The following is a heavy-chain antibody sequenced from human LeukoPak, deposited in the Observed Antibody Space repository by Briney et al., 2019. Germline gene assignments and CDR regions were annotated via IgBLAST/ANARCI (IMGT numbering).Heavy chain of an antibody. Sequence: SGTLSLTCAVSGGSISSSNWWSWVRQPPGKGLEWIGEIYHSGSTNYNPSLKSRVTILVDKSKNQFSLKLSSVTAADTAVYYCATLWFGELGSWFDPWGQGTLVTVSS. D-gene: IGHD3-10*01. J-gene: IGHJ5*02. CDR1: GGSISSSNW. V-gene: IGHV4-4*02. CDR2: IYHSGST. CDR3: ATLWFGELGSWFDP.